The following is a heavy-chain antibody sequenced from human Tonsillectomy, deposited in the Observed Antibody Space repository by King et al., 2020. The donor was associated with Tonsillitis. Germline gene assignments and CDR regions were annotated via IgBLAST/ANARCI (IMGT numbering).Heavy chain of an antibody. Sequence: VQLVESGAELKKPGESLRISCTGSGYSFTSYWITWVRQMPGKGLEWMGRIDPRDSYTKYSQSFQGHVTISDDESMSTAYLQWSSLTASDTATYYCARLAHYYGTESAPFGMYVWDGGRSPTVSS. CDR3: ARLAHYYGTESAPFGMYV. D-gene: IGHD3-10*01. CDR2: IDPRDSYT. J-gene: IGHJ6*04. CDR1: GYSFTSYW. V-gene: IGHV5-10-1*03.